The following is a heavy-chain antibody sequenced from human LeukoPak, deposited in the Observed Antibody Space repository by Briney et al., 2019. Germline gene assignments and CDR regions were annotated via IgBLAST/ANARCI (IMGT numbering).Heavy chain of an antibody. V-gene: IGHV3-66*01. CDR3: AKGNFRDGSDC. Sequence: GGSLRLSCAASGFTVSTSYMTWVRQAPGKGLDWVSVIYSGGSTYYADSVKGRFTFSRDKSKNTLYLQMNSLRAEDTAVYYCAKGNFRDGSDCWGQGTLVTVSS. D-gene: IGHD5-24*01. CDR2: IYSGGST. J-gene: IGHJ4*02. CDR1: GFTVSTSY.